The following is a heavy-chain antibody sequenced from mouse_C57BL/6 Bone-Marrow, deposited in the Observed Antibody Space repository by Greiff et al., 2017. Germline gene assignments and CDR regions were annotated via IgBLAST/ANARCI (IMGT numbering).Heavy chain of an antibody. CDR2: IYPSDSET. D-gene: IGHD4-1*01. Sequence: QVQLQQSGAELVRPGSSVKLSCKASGYTFTSYWMDWVKQRPGQGLEWIGNIYPSDSETHYNQKFKDKATLTVDKSSSTAYMQLSSLTSEDSAVYYCARSRELAHFDYWGQGTTLTVSS. V-gene: IGHV1-61*01. CDR3: ARSRELAHFDY. CDR1: GYTFTSYW. J-gene: IGHJ2*01.